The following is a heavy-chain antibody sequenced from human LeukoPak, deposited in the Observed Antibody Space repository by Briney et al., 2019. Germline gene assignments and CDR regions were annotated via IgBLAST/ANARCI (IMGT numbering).Heavy chain of an antibody. CDR3: ERGKAGVDTNWYFNL. J-gene: IGHJ2*01. Sequence: PGGSLRLSCAASGFTFSSSWMHWVRQAPGKGLVWVSRMNSDGSITNYADSVKGRFTISRDNAKNTLYLQMNSLRVEDTAVYYCERGKAGVDTNWYFNLWGRGTLVTVSS. V-gene: IGHV3-74*01. D-gene: IGHD3-10*01. CDR1: GFTFSSSW. CDR2: MNSDGSIT.